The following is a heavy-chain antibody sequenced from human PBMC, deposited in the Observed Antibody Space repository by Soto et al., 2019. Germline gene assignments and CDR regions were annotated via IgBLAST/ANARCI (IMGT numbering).Heavy chain of an antibody. D-gene: IGHD6-6*01. CDR2: IWYDGSNK. Sequence: GGSLRLSCAASGFTFSSYGMHWVRQAPGKGLEWVAVIWYDGSNKYYADSVKGRFTISRDNSKNTLYLQMNSLRAEDTAVYYCARDPSIAAYYYYYYYYMDVWGKGTTVTVSS. V-gene: IGHV3-33*01. J-gene: IGHJ6*03. CDR1: GFTFSSYG. CDR3: ARDPSIAAYYYYYYYYMDV.